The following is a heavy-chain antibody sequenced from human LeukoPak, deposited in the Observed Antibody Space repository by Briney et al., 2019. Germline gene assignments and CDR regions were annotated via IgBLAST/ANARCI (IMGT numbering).Heavy chain of an antibody. Sequence: GGSLRLSCAASGFTFSSYSMNWVRQAPGKGLEWVSYISTSSNTIHYADSVKGRFTISRDNAKISLYLQMSSLRDEDTAVYYCARDRGTSGYLPWGQGTLVTVSS. J-gene: IGHJ5*02. V-gene: IGHV3-48*02. CDR3: ARDRGTSGYLP. CDR1: GFTFSSYS. D-gene: IGHD3-22*01. CDR2: ISTSSNTI.